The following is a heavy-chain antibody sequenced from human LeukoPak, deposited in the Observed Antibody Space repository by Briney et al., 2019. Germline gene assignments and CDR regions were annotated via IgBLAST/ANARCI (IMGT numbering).Heavy chain of an antibody. CDR1: GDSISSYY. D-gene: IGHD2-2*01. CDR2: IYYSGNT. CDR3: ARRLYCSSTSCNDY. V-gene: IGHV4-59*08. J-gene: IGHJ4*02. Sequence: KPSETLSLTCTVSGDSISSYYWSWIRQPPGKGLEWIGYIYYSGNTNYNPSLKSRVTISVDTSKNQFSLRLSSVTAADTAVYYCARRLYCSSTSCNDYWGQGTLVTVSS.